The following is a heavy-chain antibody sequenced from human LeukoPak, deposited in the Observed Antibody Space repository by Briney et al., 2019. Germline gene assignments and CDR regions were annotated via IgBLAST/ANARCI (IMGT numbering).Heavy chain of an antibody. CDR2: INPSGGST. V-gene: IGHV1-46*01. CDR3: ARDWRGSYFPDF. Sequence: ASVKVSCKASGYTFTSYYMHWVRQAPGQGPEWMGIINPSGGSTSYAQKFQGRVTMTRDTSISTAYMELSRLTSDDTAIYYCARDWRGSYFPDFWGQGTLVTVSS. CDR1: GYTFTSYY. J-gene: IGHJ4*02. D-gene: IGHD1-26*01.